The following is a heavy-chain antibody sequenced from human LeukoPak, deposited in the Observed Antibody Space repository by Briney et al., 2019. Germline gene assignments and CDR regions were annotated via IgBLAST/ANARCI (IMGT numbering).Heavy chain of an antibody. Sequence: SETLSLTCTVSGGSISSYYWSWIRQPPGKGLGWIGYIYYSGSTDYNPSLKSRVTISVDTSKNQFSLKLSSVTAADTAVYYCARGRRGSGSYRYFDYWGQGTLVTVSS. J-gene: IGHJ4*02. CDR3: ARGRRGSGSYRYFDY. V-gene: IGHV4-59*01. CDR2: IYYSGST. D-gene: IGHD3-10*01. CDR1: GGSISSYY.